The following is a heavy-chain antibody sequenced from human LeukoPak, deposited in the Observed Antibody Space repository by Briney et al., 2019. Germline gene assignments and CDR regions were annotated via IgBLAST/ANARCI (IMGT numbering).Heavy chain of an antibody. CDR2: INKNGGET. V-gene: IGHV3-23*01. D-gene: IGHD2/OR15-2a*01. CDR3: AKDHDHENQWFDP. CDR1: GFTFSSYA. Sequence: GGSLRLSCAASGFTFSSYAMSWGRQAPGKGLEWVSTINKNGGETYYADSVKGRFTISRDNSRNTLYLQMNSLRAEDTAVYYCAKDHDHENQWFDPWGQGTLVTVSS. J-gene: IGHJ5*02.